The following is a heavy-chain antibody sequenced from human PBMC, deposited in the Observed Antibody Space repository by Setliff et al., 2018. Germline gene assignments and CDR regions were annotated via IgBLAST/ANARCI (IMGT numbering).Heavy chain of an antibody. V-gene: IGHV1-18*01. CDR3: ARVESMVRGKNILRHFDY. Sequence: ASVKVSCKGSGYIFTSSGISWVRQAPGQGLEWMGWISGFNGVAKYAQNFQDRVTMATDTSTNMAYMELRSLRSDDTAIYYCARVESMVRGKNILRHFDYWGQGTQVTVSS. CDR2: ISGFNGVA. CDR1: GYIFTSSG. J-gene: IGHJ4*02. D-gene: IGHD3-10*01.